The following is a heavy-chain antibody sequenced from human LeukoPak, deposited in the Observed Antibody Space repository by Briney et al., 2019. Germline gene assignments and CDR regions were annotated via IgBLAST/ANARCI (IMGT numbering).Heavy chain of an antibody. J-gene: IGHJ4*02. CDR1: GFPFNNFA. D-gene: IGHD6-19*01. Sequence: PGGSLRLSCAASGFPFNNFAMNWVRQAPGKGLEWISYITDSGKTKSYADSVKGRFTISRDNAKNSLFLQMNSLRVEDTAVYYCARDTSGWSLGYWGQGTLITVSS. CDR3: ARDTSGWSLGY. CDR2: ITDSGKTK. V-gene: IGHV3-48*03.